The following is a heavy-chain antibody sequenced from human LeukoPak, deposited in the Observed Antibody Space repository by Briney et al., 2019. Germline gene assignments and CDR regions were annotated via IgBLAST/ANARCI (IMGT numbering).Heavy chain of an antibody. D-gene: IGHD6-13*01. Sequence: ASVKVSCKASGYIFTSYGITWVRQAPGQGLEWMGWINTYNGNTNYAQKVQGRVTMTTDTSTRTAYMELRSLRSEDTAIYYCARDLVSGNGYTSSCYYWGQGTQVTVSS. V-gene: IGHV1-18*01. CDR1: GYIFTSYG. CDR3: ARDLVSGNGYTSSCYY. J-gene: IGHJ4*02. CDR2: INTYNGNT.